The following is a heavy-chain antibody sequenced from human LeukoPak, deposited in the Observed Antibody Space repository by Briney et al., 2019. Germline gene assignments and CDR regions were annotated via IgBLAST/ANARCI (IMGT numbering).Heavy chain of an antibody. V-gene: IGHV3-53*01. CDR2: ILSGGIT. J-gene: IGHJ4*02. CDR3: ARDMAVTGSGLDV. CDR1: GFTFSDYY. D-gene: IGHD6-19*01. Sequence: GGSLRLSCAASGFTFSDYYMSWIRQAPGKGLEWVSVILSGGITDYADSVKGRFIISRDMSKNTLFLQMNTLRVEDTAVYYCARDMAVTGSGLDVWGQGTLVTVSS.